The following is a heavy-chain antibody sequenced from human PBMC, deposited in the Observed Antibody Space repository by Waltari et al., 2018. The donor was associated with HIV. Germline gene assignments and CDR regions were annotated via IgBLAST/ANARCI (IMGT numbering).Heavy chain of an antibody. CDR1: NDSITTYY. CDR3: ARGRIWFGNRGEKGPYYFDF. J-gene: IGHJ4*02. V-gene: IGHV4-4*07. CDR2: IFNGGKT. Sequence: QVHLQESGPGLVKPSETLSLTCTVSNDSITTYYWNWLRQSPGKGLEWIGHIFNGGKTNHNPSLESRVAMSVDASKNQFSLRLASVTAADAAIYYCARGRIWFGNRGEKGPYYFDFWGQGTLVTVSS. D-gene: IGHD3-10*01.